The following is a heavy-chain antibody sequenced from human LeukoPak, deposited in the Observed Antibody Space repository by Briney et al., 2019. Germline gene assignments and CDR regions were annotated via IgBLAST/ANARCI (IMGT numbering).Heavy chain of an antibody. CDR3: ARDIVGVPAAIELYDY. CDR2: IYYSGST. Sequence: SDPLSLTCTVSGGSISSRSYYWRWIRQPPGKGLVWIESIYYSGSTYYNPSLPSRVTISEDTSKKQFSLELSYVTAADTALHNCARDIVGVPAAIELYDYWGQRTLVTVSS. CDR1: GGSISSRSYY. J-gene: IGHJ4*02. D-gene: IGHD2-2*01. V-gene: IGHV4-39*01.